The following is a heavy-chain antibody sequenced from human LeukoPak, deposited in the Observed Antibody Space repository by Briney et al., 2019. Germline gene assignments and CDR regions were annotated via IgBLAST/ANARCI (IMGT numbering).Heavy chain of an antibody. Sequence: PGGSLRLSCAASGFTFSSFWMSWVRQAPGKGLEWVANINEDGREMYYLDSVKGRFTISRDNAEISLSLQVNSLRAEDTAVYYCARGNYGLDVWGQGTTVTVSS. V-gene: IGHV3-7*02. J-gene: IGHJ6*02. CDR3: ARGNYGLDV. CDR1: GFTFSSFW. CDR2: INEDGREM.